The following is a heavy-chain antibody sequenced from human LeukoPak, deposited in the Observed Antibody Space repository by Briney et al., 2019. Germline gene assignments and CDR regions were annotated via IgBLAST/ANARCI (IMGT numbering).Heavy chain of an antibody. D-gene: IGHD3-10*01. Sequence: GGSLRLSCAASGFTFNGYWMSWVRQAPGKGLEWVANIKEDGSAQYYTDPVKGRFTISRDNAKNSLYLQMNSLRAEDTAVYYVVRGVNGMDVWGQGTTVTVSS. J-gene: IGHJ6*02. CDR3: VRGVNGMDV. CDR2: IKEDGSAQ. CDR1: GFTFNGYW. V-gene: IGHV3-7*01.